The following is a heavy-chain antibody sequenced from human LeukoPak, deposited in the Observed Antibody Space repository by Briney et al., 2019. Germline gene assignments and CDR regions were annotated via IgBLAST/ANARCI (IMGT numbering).Heavy chain of an antibody. D-gene: IGHD3-3*01. Sequence: PGRSLRLSCAASGFIFSSYGFHWVRQAPGKGLEWVAVISYDGSNKYYADSVKGRFTISRDNSKNTLYLQMNSLRAEDTAVYYCARGDDFRDFDYWGQGTLVTVSS. CDR3: ARGDDFRDFDY. V-gene: IGHV3-30*19. CDR1: GFIFSSYG. CDR2: ISYDGSNK. J-gene: IGHJ4*02.